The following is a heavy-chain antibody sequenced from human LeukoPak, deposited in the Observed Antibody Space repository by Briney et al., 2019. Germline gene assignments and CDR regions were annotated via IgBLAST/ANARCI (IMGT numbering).Heavy chain of an antibody. D-gene: IGHD6-19*01. Sequence: GGSLRLSCAASGFTFSSYGMHWVRQAPGKGLEWVAFIRYDGSNKYYADSVKGRFTISRDNSKNTLYLQMNSLRAEDTAVYYCARAVSSGWINWFDPWGQGTLVTVSS. V-gene: IGHV3-30*02. CDR3: ARAVSSGWINWFDP. J-gene: IGHJ5*02. CDR2: IRYDGSNK. CDR1: GFTFSSYG.